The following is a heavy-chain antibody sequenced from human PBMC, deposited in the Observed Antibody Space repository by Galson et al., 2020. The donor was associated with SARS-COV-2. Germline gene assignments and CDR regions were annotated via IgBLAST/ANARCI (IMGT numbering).Heavy chain of an antibody. CDR2: ISYDGSNK. J-gene: IGHJ4*02. CDR3: ARESVYYYDSSGYSLFDY. D-gene: IGHD3-22*01. Sequence: GGSLRLSCAASGFTFSGYAMHWVRQAPGKGLEWVAVISYDGSNKYYADSVKGRFTISRDNSKNTLYLQMNSLRAEDTAVYYCARESVYYYDSSGYSLFDYWGQGTLVTVSS. V-gene: IGHV3-30*04. CDR1: GFTFSGYA.